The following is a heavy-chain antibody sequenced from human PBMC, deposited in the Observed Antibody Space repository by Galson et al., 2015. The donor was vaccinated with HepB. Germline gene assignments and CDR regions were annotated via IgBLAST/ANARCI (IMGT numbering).Heavy chain of an antibody. Sequence: SLRLSCAASGFTFSSYAMSWVRQAPGKGLEWVSAISGSGGSTYYADSVKCRFTISRDNSKNTLYLQMNSLRAEDTAVYYCAKGARGYSYGYDYWGQGTLVTVSS. CDR3: AKGARGYSYGYDY. CDR1: GFTFSSYA. V-gene: IGHV3-23*01. J-gene: IGHJ4*02. CDR2: ISGSGGST. D-gene: IGHD5-18*01.